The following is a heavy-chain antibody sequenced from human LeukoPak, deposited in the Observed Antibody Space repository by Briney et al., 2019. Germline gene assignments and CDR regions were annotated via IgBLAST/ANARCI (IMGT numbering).Heavy chain of an antibody. Sequence: DPGGSLRLSCAASGFTFSSYAMSWVRQAPGKGLEWVSAISGSGGSTYYADSVKGRFTISRDNSKNTLYLQMNSLRAEDTAVYYCAKDPVPAAGIPSDAFDIWGQGTMVTVSS. CDR2: ISGSGGST. CDR3: AKDPVPAAGIPSDAFDI. CDR1: GFTFSSYA. D-gene: IGHD6-13*01. V-gene: IGHV3-23*01. J-gene: IGHJ3*02.